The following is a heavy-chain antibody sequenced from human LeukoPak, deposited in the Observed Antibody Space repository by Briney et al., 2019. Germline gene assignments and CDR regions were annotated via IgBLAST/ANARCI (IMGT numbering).Heavy chain of an antibody. CDR1: GFTFSNAW. D-gene: IGHD3-10*01. V-gene: IGHV3-15*01. J-gene: IGHJ4*02. CDR3: TTVYYGSGSYYNRFDY. Sequence: GGSLRLSCAASGFTFSNAWMSWVRQAPGKGLEWVGRIKSRTDGGTTDYAAPVKGRFTISRDDSKNTLYLQMNSLKTEDTAVYYCTTVYYGSGSYYNRFDYWGQGTLVTVSS. CDR2: IKSRTDGGTT.